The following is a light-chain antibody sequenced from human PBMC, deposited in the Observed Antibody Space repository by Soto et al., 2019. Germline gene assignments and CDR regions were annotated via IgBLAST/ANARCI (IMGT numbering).Light chain of an antibody. CDR1: SSDIGGYDS. V-gene: IGLV2-8*01. CDR2: DVS. Sequence: QSALTQSPSASGSPGQSVTISCTGTSSDIGGYDSVSWYQQHPGKAPKVMIYDVSKRPSGVPDRFSGSKSGNTASLTVSALQAEDEADYYCSSYTGSNSLHVVFGGGTQLTVL. J-gene: IGLJ2*01. CDR3: SSYTGSNSLHVV.